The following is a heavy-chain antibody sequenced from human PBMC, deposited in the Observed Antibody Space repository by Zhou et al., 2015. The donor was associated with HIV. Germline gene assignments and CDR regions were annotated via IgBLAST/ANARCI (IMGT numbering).Heavy chain of an antibody. J-gene: IGHJ2*01. CDR1: GGTFSKYG. Sequence: QVQLVQSGAEVKKPGSSVKVSCKASGGTFSKYGISWVRQAPGQGLEWMGGIIPFFGTASYAQKFQGRVTITADKSTNTAYMELSSLRSEDTAAYYCASREVANKNWYFDLWGRGTLVTVSS. CDR3: ASREVANKNWYFDL. CDR2: IIPFFGTA. V-gene: IGHV1-69*06. D-gene: IGHD1/OR15-1a*01.